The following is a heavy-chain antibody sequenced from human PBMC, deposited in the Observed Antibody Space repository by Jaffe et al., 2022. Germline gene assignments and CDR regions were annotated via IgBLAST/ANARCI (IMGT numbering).Heavy chain of an antibody. CDR3: ARDSAYYYYYYMDV. Sequence: EVQLVESGGGLVQPGGSLRLSCAASGFTFSSYEMNWVRQAPGKGLEWVSYISSSGSTIYYADSVKGRFTISRDNAKNSLYLQMNSLRAEDTAVYYCARDSAYYYYYYMDVWGKGTTVTVSS. CDR1: GFTFSSYE. CDR2: ISSSGSTI. J-gene: IGHJ6*03. V-gene: IGHV3-48*03.